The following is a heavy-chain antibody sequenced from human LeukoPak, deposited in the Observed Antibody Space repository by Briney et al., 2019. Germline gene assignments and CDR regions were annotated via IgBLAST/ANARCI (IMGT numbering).Heavy chain of an antibody. CDR1: GFTVSSNY. CDR2: ISGSGGST. D-gene: IGHD3-10*01. J-gene: IGHJ5*02. CDR3: AKVAYGSGSYYPPSWFDP. Sequence: PGGSLRPSCAASGFTVSSNYMSWVRQAPGKGLEWVSAISGSGGSTYYADSVKGRFTISRDNSKNTLYLQMNSLRAEDTAVYYCAKVAYGSGSYYPPSWFDPWGQGTLVTVSS. V-gene: IGHV3-23*01.